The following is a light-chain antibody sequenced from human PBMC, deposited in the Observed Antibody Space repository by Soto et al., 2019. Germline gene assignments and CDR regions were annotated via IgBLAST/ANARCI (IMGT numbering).Light chain of an antibody. J-gene: IGKJ4*01. CDR1: QSVSSN. CDR2: GAS. Sequence: EIVMTQSPATLSVSPGGRATLSCRASQSVSSNLAWYQQKPGQAPRLLIYGASSRATGIPARFSGSGSGTEFTLTISSLQPDDFATYYCQQYNSYPLTFGGGTKVDIK. V-gene: IGKV3-15*01. CDR3: QQYNSYPLT.